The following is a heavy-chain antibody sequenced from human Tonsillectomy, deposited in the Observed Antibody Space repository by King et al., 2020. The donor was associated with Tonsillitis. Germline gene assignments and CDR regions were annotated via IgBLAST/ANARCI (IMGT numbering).Heavy chain of an antibody. J-gene: IGHJ5*02. D-gene: IGHD3-3*01. CDR3: ARVGSGDYDFWSGFRMWFDP. Sequence: VQLQESGPGLVKPSETLSLTCTVSGGSISSYYWSWIRQPPGKGLEWIGYIYYSGSTNYNPSLKSRVTISVDTSKNQFSLKLSSVTAADTAVYYCARVGSGDYDFWSGFRMWFDPWGQGTLVTVSS. CDR1: GGSISSYY. CDR2: IYYSGST. V-gene: IGHV4-59*01.